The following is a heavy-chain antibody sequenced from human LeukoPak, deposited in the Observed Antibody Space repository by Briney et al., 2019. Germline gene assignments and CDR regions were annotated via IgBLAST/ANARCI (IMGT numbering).Heavy chain of an antibody. V-gene: IGHV1-46*01. CDR2: INPSGGST. CDR3: ARKTLSGITIFGVVTDAFDI. J-gene: IGHJ4*02. Sequence: ASVKVSCKASGYTFTSYYMHWVRQAPGQGLEWMGIINPSGGSTTYAQKFQGRVTMTRDTSTSTVYMELSSLRSENTAVYYCARKTLSGITIFGVVTDAFDIWGQGTLVTVSS. CDR1: GYTFTSYY. D-gene: IGHD3-3*01.